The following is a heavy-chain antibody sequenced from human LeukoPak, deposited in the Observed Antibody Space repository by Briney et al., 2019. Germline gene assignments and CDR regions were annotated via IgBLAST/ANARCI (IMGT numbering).Heavy chain of an antibody. V-gene: IGHV3-7*01. J-gene: IGHJ4*02. D-gene: IGHD6-13*01. Sequence: GGSLRLSCAASGFTFSSYLMSWVRQAPGKGLEWVANIKQDGSEKYYVDSVKGRFTIPRDNAKNSLYLQMNSLRAEDTAVYYCASLYSSSWYYFDYWGQGTLVTVSS. CDR1: GFTFSSYL. CDR2: IKQDGSEK. CDR3: ASLYSSSWYYFDY.